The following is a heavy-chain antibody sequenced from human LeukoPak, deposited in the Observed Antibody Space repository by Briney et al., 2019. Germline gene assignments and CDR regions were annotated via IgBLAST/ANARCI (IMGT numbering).Heavy chain of an antibody. J-gene: IGHJ2*01. V-gene: IGHV3-66*01. Sequence: AGGSLRLSCAASGFTVSSNYMTWVRQAPGKGLEWVSLIYSGGSTYYADSVKGRFTISRDNSKNTLYLQMNSLRAEDTAVYYCARVHLGSSWYGYFDLWGRGTLATVSS. CDR3: ARVHLGSSWYGYFDL. D-gene: IGHD6-13*01. CDR2: IYSGGST. CDR1: GFTVSSNY.